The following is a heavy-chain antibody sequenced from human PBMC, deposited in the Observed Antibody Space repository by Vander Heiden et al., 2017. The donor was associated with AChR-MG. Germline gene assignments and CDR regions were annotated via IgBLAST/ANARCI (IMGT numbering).Heavy chain of an antibody. Sequence: DVQLSEPGGGLVQPGGSLRLSCAASGFTFSSYAMSWVRQGPGKGLGWVAVSGDGGGSRYYANSEEGRFTISRDNSKNTLYLQMNSLRAGDRAVYYCAKARPPMVRGVKNWFDPWGQGTLVTVSS. CDR1: GFTFSSYA. D-gene: IGHD3-10*01. CDR3: AKARPPMVRGVKNWFDP. V-gene: IGHV3-23*01. CDR2: SGDGGGSR. J-gene: IGHJ5*02.